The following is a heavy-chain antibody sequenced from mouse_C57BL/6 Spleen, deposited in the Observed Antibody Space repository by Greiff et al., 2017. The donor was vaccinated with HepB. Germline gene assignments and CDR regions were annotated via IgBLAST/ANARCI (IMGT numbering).Heavy chain of an antibody. CDR3: ARGDYGSSYGYFDV. D-gene: IGHD1-1*01. J-gene: IGHJ1*03. Sequence: QVQLQQPGAELVMPGASVKLSCKASGYTFTSYWMHWVKQRPGQGLEWIGEIDPSDGYTNYNQKFKGKSTLTVDKSSSTAYMQLSSLTSEDSAVYYCARGDYGSSYGYFDVWGTGTTVTVSS. CDR1: GYTFTSYW. V-gene: IGHV1-69*01. CDR2: IDPSDGYT.